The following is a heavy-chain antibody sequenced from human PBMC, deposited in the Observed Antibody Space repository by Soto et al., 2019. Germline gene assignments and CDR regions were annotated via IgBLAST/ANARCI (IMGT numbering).Heavy chain of an antibody. V-gene: IGHV3-23*01. CDR1: GFTFSSYA. Sequence: PGGSLRLSCAASGFTFSSYAMSWVRQAPGKGLEWVSAISGSGGSTYYADSVKGRFTISRDNSKNTLYLQMNSLRAEDTAVYYCAKGDYYDFWSGYYKADYYYYYGMDVWGQGTTVTVSS. J-gene: IGHJ6*02. CDR3: AKGDYYDFWSGYYKADYYYYYGMDV. CDR2: ISGSGGST. D-gene: IGHD3-3*01.